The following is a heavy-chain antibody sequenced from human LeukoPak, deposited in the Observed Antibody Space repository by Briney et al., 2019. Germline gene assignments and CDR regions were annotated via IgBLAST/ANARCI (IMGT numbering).Heavy chain of an antibody. D-gene: IGHD3-3*01. V-gene: IGHV3-23*01. Sequence: GGSLRLSCAASGFTFSSYAMSWVRQAPGKGLEWVSAISGSGGSTYYADSVKGRFTISRDNSKNTLYLQMNSLRAEDTAVYYCAVLPYDFWSGYYFFDYWGQGTLVTVSS. J-gene: IGHJ4*02. CDR2: ISGSGGST. CDR3: AVLPYDFWSGYYFFDY. CDR1: GFTFSSYA.